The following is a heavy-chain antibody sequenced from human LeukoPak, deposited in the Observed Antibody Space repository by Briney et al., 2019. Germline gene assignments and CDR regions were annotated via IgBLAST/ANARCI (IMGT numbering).Heavy chain of an antibody. CDR2: ISWNSGSI. CDR3: ARKRWLQRHFDY. V-gene: IGHV3-9*01. CDR1: GFTFDDYA. J-gene: IGHJ4*02. D-gene: IGHD5-24*01. Sequence: GRSLRLSCAASGFTFDDYAMHWVRQAPGKGLEWVSGISWNSGSIGYADSVKGRFTISRDDAKNSLYLQMNSLRAEDTAVYYCARKRWLQRHFDYWGQGTLVTVSS.